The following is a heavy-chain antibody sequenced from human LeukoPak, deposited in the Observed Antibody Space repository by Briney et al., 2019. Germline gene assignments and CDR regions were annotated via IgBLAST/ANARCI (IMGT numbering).Heavy chain of an antibody. CDR2: IRQDGSEK. CDR1: GFIFSDYW. CDR3: ARDGTAAGLYFDL. J-gene: IGHJ4*01. V-gene: IGHV3-7*01. D-gene: IGHD6-13*01. Sequence: GGSLRLSCAASGFIFSDYWVNWVRQAPGKGLEWVASIRQDGSEKTYVDSVKGRFTISRDNTKSSLYLQMSSLTAEDTAVCYCARDGTAAGLYFDLWGQGTLVTVSS.